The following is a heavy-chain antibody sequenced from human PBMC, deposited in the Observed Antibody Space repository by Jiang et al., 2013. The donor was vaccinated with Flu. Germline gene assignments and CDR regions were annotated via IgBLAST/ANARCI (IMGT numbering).Heavy chain of an antibody. D-gene: IGHD3-10*01. CDR3: ARSYGSGSYYNRN. J-gene: IGHJ4*02. CDR2: IYYSGST. CDR1: GGSISSSSYY. V-gene: IGHV4-39*01. Sequence: LLKPSETLSLTCTVSGGSISSSSYYWGWIRQPPGKGLEWIGSIYYSGSTYYNPSLKSRVTISVDTSKNQFSLKLSSVTAADTAVYYCARSYGSGSYYNRNWGQGTLVTVSS.